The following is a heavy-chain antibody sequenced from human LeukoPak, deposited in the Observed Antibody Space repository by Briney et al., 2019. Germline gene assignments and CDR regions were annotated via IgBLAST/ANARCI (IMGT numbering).Heavy chain of an antibody. V-gene: IGHV4-59*08. J-gene: IGHJ4*02. CDR2: IYYSGST. Sequence: SETLSLTCTVSGGSISSYYWSWIRQPPGKGLEWIGYIYYSGSTNYNPSLKSRVTISVDTSKNQFSLKLSSVTAADTAVYYCAIGPSYGSGSYYVGYWGQGTLVTVSS. CDR1: GGSISSYY. D-gene: IGHD3-10*01. CDR3: AIGPSYGSGSYYVGY.